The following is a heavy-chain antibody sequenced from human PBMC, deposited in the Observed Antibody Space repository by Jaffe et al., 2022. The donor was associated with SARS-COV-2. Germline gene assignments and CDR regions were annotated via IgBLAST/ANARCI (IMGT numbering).Heavy chain of an antibody. Sequence: EVQLVESGGGLVKPGGSLRLSCAASGFTFSNAWMSWVRQAPGKGLEWVGRIKSKTDGGTTDYAAPVKGRFTISRDDSKNTLYLQMNSLKTEDTAVYYCTTEFWNYPESFDYWGQGTLVTVSS. CDR2: IKSKTDGGTT. V-gene: IGHV3-15*01. CDR1: GFTFSNAW. D-gene: IGHD1-7*01. J-gene: IGHJ4*02. CDR3: TTEFWNYPESFDY.